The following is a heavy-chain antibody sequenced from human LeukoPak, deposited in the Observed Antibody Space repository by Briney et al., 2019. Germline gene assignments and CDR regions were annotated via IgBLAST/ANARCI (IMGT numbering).Heavy chain of an antibody. D-gene: IGHD2-2*01. Sequence: PGGSLRLSCAASGFNFSNYAMTWVRRAPGKGLECVTGISGSGDSTYYADSVKGRFTISKDNSKNTLYLQMNSLRAEDTALYYCAKDRSLVPAALNYWGQGTLVIVSS. CDR2: ISGSGDST. J-gene: IGHJ4*02. V-gene: IGHV3-23*01. CDR1: GFNFSNYA. CDR3: AKDRSLVPAALNY.